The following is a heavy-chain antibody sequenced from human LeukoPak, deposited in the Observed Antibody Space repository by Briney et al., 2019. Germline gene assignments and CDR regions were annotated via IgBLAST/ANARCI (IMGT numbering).Heavy chain of an antibody. D-gene: IGHD2-15*01. Sequence: RAGGSLRLSCAASGFTFSSYTMHWVRQAPGKGLAYVSGISSDGGTTYYGNSVKGRFTISRDNSKNTLYLQMNSLRAEDTAVYYCARSDSEISSFNDWGQGTLVTVSS. CDR3: ARSDSEISSFND. CDR2: ISSDGGTT. J-gene: IGHJ4*02. V-gene: IGHV3-64*01. CDR1: GFTFSSYT.